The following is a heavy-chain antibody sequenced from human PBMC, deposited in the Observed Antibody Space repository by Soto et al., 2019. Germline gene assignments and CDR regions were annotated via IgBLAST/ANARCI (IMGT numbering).Heavy chain of an antibody. CDR2: ISSNGGRT. CDR3: AREGYCSSTSSYSFDY. CDR1: GFTFSSCA. J-gene: IGHJ4*02. V-gene: IGHV3-64*01. D-gene: IGHD2-2*01. Sequence: EVQLVESGGGLVQPGGSLRLSCAASGFTFSSCAMHWVRQAPGKGLEYVSAISSNGGRTYYANTVKARFTISRDNSMNPRYLQMGSLRAEEMAVYYCAREGYCSSTSSYSFDYWGQGTLVTVSS.